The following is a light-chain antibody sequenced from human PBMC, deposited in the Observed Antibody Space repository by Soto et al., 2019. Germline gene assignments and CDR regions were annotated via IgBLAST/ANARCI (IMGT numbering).Light chain of an antibody. CDR3: QQYNTYSWT. Sequence: DIEMSQSPSSLSASVGDRVTITCRARQSPNRWLAWYQQKPGKAPKLLIYDASRLQSGVPSMFSGSGAGTEFALTVSSLQLDDFATYYCQQYNTYSWTFGPGTKVEIK. CDR1: QSPNRW. CDR2: DAS. J-gene: IGKJ1*01. V-gene: IGKV1-5*01.